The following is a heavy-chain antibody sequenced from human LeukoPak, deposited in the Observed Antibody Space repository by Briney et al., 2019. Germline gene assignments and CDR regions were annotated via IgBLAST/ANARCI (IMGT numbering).Heavy chain of an antibody. J-gene: IGHJ6*02. D-gene: IGHD3-10*01. V-gene: IGHV4-59*01. CDR3: ARDYGPFGV. Sequence: SXXLSLTCTVSGASITTYYWSWIRQPPGKGLEWIGYIYFSGTTNNNPSLKSRVTISLDASNKQFSLRLNSVTAADTAVYYCARDYGPFGVWGQGTTVTVSS. CDR2: IYFSGTT. CDR1: GASITTYY.